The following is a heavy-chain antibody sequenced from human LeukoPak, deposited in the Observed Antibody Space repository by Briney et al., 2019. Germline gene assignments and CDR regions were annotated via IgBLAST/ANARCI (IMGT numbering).Heavy chain of an antibody. CDR1: GGSISSYY. J-gene: IGHJ4*02. Sequence: SETLSLTWTVSGGSISSYYWSWIRQPPGKGLEWIGYIYYTGSTNYNPSLKSRVTISVDTSKNQFSLKLSSVTSADTAVYYCARGGQAAQSSSWYFYFDYWGQGTLVTVSS. CDR2: IYYTGST. V-gene: IGHV4-59*01. CDR3: ARGGQAAQSSSWYFYFDY. D-gene: IGHD6-13*01.